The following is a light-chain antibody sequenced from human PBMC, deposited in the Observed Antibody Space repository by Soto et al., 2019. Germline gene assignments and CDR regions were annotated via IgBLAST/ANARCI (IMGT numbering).Light chain of an antibody. J-gene: IGLJ1*01. CDR2: DVS. Sequence: QSVLTQPASVSGSPGQSSTISCTGTSSGVGVYNYVSWYQQHPGKAPKLMIYDVSNRPSGVSNRFSGSKSGNTASLTISGLQAEDEDDYYYSSYTSSGTLVFGTGTKLTVL. V-gene: IGLV2-14*01. CDR1: SSGVGVYNY. CDR3: SSYTSSGTLV.